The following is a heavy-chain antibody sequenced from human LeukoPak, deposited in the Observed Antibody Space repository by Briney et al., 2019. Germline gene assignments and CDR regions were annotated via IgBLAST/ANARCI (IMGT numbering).Heavy chain of an antibody. CDR3: AKDIGYSSGWYVFDY. V-gene: IGHV3-9*01. Sequence: GGSLRLSCAASGFTFDDYAMHWVRQAPGKGLEWVSGISWNSGSIGYADSVKGRFTISRDNAKNSLYLQMNSLRAEDTALYYCAKDIGYSSGWYVFDYWGQGTLVTVPS. CDR1: GFTFDDYA. CDR2: ISWNSGSI. D-gene: IGHD6-19*01. J-gene: IGHJ4*02.